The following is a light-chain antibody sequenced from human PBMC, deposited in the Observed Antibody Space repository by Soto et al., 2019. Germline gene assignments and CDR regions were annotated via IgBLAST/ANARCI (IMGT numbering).Light chain of an antibody. Sequence: DIQMTQSPSSMSAAVGDRVTITCRASQDIGKDLGWFQQKPGKAPRRLIYAVSTLESGVPSRFSGSGSGTQFTLTISSLQPEDFAAYFCLQHKSFPFTFGQGTKVDIK. CDR2: AVS. J-gene: IGKJ2*01. CDR1: QDIGKD. V-gene: IGKV1-17*01. CDR3: LQHKSFPFT.